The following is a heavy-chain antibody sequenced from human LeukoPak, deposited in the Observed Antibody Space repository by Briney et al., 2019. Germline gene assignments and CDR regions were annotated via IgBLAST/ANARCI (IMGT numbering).Heavy chain of an antibody. J-gene: IGHJ3*02. D-gene: IGHD7-27*01. Sequence: PSETLSLTCTVSGGSISSYYWSWIRQPPGKGLEWVGYIYYSVSTNHNPSLKSRVTLSVDTSKNQFSLKLSSVTAADTAVYYCARRSPGERAFDIWGQGTMVTVSS. CDR3: ARRSPGERAFDI. V-gene: IGHV4-59*08. CDR1: GGSISSYY. CDR2: IYYSVST.